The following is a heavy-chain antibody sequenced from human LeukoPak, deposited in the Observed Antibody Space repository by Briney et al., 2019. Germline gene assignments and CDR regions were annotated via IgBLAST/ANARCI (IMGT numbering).Heavy chain of an antibody. CDR1: GFTFSSYG. D-gene: IGHD2-2*01. J-gene: IGHJ4*02. Sequence: PGRSLRLSCAASGFTFSSYGMHWVRQAPGKGLEWVAVISYDGSNKYYADSVKGRFTISRDNSKNTLYLQMNSLRAEDTAVYYCAKSRPKLPAAKYYFDYWGLGTLVTVSS. CDR2: ISYDGSNK. CDR3: AKSRPKLPAAKYYFDY. V-gene: IGHV3-30*18.